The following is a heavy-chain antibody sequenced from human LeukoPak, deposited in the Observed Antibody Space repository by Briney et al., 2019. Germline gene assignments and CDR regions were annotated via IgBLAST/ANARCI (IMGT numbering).Heavy chain of an antibody. D-gene: IGHD3-10*01. Sequence: QPGGSLRLSCAASGFTLSSYWMNWLRQGPGKGLVWVSRINSDGSTTSYADSVKGRFTISRDNAKNTLYLQMNSLRAEDTAVYYCARGPYSGSATYHNDNWGQGTLVTVSS. J-gene: IGHJ4*02. CDR3: ARGPYSGSATYHNDN. CDR1: GFTLSSYW. CDR2: INSDGSTT. V-gene: IGHV3-74*01.